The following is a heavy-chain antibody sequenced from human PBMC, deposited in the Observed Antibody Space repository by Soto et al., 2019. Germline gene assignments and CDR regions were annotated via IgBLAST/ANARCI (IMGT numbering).Heavy chain of an antibody. Sequence: EAQLLDSGGGLVQPGGSLRLSCAASGFRSSSYVMGWVRQTPGKGLEWVSGIGGGGWRTYYVYSVQGRFTISRDNSKNTLYLHMNCLSAEDTAVYYCAKGWLDFWGQGTLVTVSS. CDR3: AKGWLDF. J-gene: IGHJ5*01. CDR2: IGGGGWRT. V-gene: IGHV3-23*01. CDR1: GFRSSSYV.